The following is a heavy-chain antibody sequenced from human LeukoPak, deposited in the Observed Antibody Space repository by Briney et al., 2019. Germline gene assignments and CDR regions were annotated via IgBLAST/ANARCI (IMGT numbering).Heavy chain of an antibody. V-gene: IGHV5-51*01. CDR3: ARLVGRLLWFGEYFDY. D-gene: IGHD3-10*01. CDR1: GYSFTSYW. CDR2: IYLGGSET. Sequence: GESLKISCKGSGYSFTSYWIGWVRQMPGKGLEWMGIIYLGGSETRYGPSFQGQVTISADKSISTAYLQWSSLKASDTAMYYCARLVGRLLWFGEYFDYWGQGTLVTVSS. J-gene: IGHJ4*02.